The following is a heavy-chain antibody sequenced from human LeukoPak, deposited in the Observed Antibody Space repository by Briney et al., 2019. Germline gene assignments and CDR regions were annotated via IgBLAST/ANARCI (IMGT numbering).Heavy chain of an antibody. V-gene: IGHV4-61*02. CDR2: IYSPGTN. Sequence: SQTLSLTCTVSAGSISSGDYYWNWIRQPAGKGLEWIGRIYSPGTNYNYNPSLKSRVTISIDTSKNQFSLKLTSVTAADTAVYYCARGIGTSYDSSRDAFDMWGQGTMVTVSS. CDR3: ARGIGTSYDSSRDAFDM. J-gene: IGHJ3*02. D-gene: IGHD3-22*01. CDR1: AGSISSGDYY.